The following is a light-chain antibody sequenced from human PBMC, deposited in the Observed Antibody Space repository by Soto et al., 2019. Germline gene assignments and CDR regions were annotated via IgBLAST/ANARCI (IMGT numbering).Light chain of an antibody. CDR2: DVS. V-gene: IGLV2-11*01. CDR3: CSYAGSYTWV. CDR1: SSDVGGYNY. J-gene: IGLJ1*01. Sequence: QSVLTQPRSVSGSPGQSVTISCTGTSSDVGGYNYVSWYRQHPGKAPKLMIYDVSKRPSGVPDRFSGSNSGNTASLTISGLQAEDEADYYCCSYAGSYTWVFVTGTKLTVL.